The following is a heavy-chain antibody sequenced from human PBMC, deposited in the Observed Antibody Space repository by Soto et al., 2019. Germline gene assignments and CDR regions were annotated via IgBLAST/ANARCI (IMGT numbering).Heavy chain of an antibody. D-gene: IGHD6-6*01. Sequence: QVQLVQPGAEVKKPGASVKFSCKASGYIFTNFYIHCVRQAPGQGLEWIGIINPNGGSTNYAQNFQGRVTMTRDTSTSTVYMDLSSLRSEDTAVYYCTRGLASGDYGGQGTLITVSS. J-gene: IGHJ4*02. CDR3: TRGLASGDY. CDR1: GYIFTNFY. CDR2: INPNGGST. V-gene: IGHV1-46*03.